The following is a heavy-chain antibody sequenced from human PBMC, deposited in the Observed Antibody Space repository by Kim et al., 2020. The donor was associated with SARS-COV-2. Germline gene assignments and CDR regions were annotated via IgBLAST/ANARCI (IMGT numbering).Heavy chain of an antibody. Sequence: SETLSLTCTVSGGSISSYYWSWIRQPPGKGLEWIGYIYYSGSTNYNPSLKSRVTISVDTSKNQFSLKLSSVTAADTAVYYCARGNTYYDILTGYKTYYFDYWGQGTLVTVSS. V-gene: IGHV4-59*01. CDR3: ARGNTYYDILTGYKTYYFDY. J-gene: IGHJ4*02. CDR2: IYYSGST. CDR1: GGSISSYY. D-gene: IGHD3-9*01.